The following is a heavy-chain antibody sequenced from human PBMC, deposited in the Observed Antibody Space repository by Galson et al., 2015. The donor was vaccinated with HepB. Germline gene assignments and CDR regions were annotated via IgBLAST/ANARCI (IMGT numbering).Heavy chain of an antibody. J-gene: IGHJ3*02. CDR2: MSHDGGYI. CDR3: AKEDDGFDI. CDR1: GFTFSSYV. Sequence: SLRLSCAASGFTFSSYVMNWVRQAPGKGLEWVAVMSHDGGYIHYADSVKGRFTISRENSKNILYLQMNSLGAEDTAVYYCAKEDDGFDIWGQGTMVTVSP. V-gene: IGHV3-30*18.